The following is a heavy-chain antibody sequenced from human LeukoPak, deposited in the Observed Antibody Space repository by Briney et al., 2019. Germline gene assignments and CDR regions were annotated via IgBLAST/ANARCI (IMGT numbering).Heavy chain of an antibody. CDR1: GYTFTGYY. CDR2: INPNSGGT. D-gene: IGHD6-19*01. V-gene: IGHV1-2*02. J-gene: IGHJ4*02. Sequence: ASVKVSCKASGYTFTGYYMHWVRQAPGQGPEWMGWINPNSGGTNYEQNFQGRVTMTRDTSISTAYMGLSRLKSDDTAVYYCARDSLVSSSGWTNTFDYWGQGSLVTVSS. CDR3: ARDSLVSSSGWTNTFDY.